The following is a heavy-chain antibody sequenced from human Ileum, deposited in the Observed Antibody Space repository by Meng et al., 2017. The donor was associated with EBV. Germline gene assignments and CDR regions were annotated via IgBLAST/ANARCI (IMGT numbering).Heavy chain of an antibody. CDR1: GGSISSSIYY. V-gene: IGHV4-39*07. CDR2: IYYSGST. D-gene: IGHD3-10*01. J-gene: IGHJ4*02. CDR3: ARDRSGIYYSPTFDY. Sequence: LQLPELGQGLAKPSEPLSLPCTVFGGSISSSIYYWGWIRQPPGKGLEWIGSIYYSGSTYYNPSLKSRVTISVDTSKNQFSLKLSSVTAADTAVYYCARDRSGIYYSPTFDYWGQGTLVTVSS.